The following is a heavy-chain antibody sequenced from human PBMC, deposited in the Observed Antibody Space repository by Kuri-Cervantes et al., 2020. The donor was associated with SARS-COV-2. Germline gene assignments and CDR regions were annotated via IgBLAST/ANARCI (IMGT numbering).Heavy chain of an antibody. V-gene: IGHV3-30*04. J-gene: IGHJ4*02. Sequence: GGSLRLSCAASGFTFSSYAMHWVRQALGKGLEWVAVISYDGSKKYYAESVKGRFTISRDNSKNTMYLQMNSLRAEDTAVYYCARDPYYYGDYPDYWGQGTLVTVSS. CDR3: ARDPYYYGDYPDY. CDR1: GFTFSSYA. CDR2: ISYDGSKK. D-gene: IGHD3-16*01.